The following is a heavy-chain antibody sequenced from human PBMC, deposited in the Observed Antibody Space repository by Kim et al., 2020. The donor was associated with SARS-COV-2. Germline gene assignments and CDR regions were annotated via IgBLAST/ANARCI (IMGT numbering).Heavy chain of an antibody. J-gene: IGHJ6*02. Sequence: KSRVTISVDPSKNQFSLKLSSVTAADTAVYYCARDDYGDYGNYYYGMDVWGQGTTVTVSS. V-gene: IGHV4-39*07. D-gene: IGHD4-17*01. CDR3: ARDDYGDYGNYYYGMDV.